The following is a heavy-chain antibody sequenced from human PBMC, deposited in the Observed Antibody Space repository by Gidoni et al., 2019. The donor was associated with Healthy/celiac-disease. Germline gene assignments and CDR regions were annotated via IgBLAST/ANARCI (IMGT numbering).Heavy chain of an antibody. J-gene: IGHJ5*02. CDR2: ISGSGGST. V-gene: IGHV3-23*01. D-gene: IGHD3-3*01. Sequence: EVQLLESGGGLVQPGGSLRLSCAASGFPFSSYAMGWVRQAPGKGLEWVSAISGSGGSTYYADSVKGRFTISSDNSKNPLYLQMNSLRAEDTAVYYCAKDDSTTIFGILPNWFDPWGQGTLVTVSS. CDR3: AKDDSTTIFGILPNWFDP. CDR1: GFPFSSYA.